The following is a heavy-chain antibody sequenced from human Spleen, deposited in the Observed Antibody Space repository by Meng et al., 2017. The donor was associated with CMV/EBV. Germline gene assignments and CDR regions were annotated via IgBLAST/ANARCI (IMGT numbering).Heavy chain of an antibody. J-gene: IGHJ6*02. V-gene: IGHV3-48*03. CDR3: ARDQRFFQWLSDDRSYYYYYGMDV. CDR1: GFTFSSYE. CDR2: ISSSGSTI. D-gene: IGHD3-3*01. Sequence: GESLKISCAASGFTFSSYEMNWVRQAPGKGLEWVSYISSSGSTIYYADSVKGRFTISRDNAKNSLYLQMNSLRAEDTAVYYCARDQRFFQWLSDDRSYYYYYGMDVWGQGTTVTVSS.